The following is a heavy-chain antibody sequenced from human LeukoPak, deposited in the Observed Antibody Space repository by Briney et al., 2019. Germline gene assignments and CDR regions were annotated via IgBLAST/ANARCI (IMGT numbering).Heavy chain of an antibody. CDR3: ASHTVVVTATHDAFAF. CDR1: EFSVGSNY. J-gene: IGHJ3*01. Sequence: GGSLRLSCAASEFSVGSNYMTWVRQAPGKGLEWVSLIYSGGSTYYADSVKGRFTISRDNSKNTLYLQMNSLRAEDTAVYYCASHTVVVTATHDAFAFWGQGTMVTVSS. D-gene: IGHD2-21*02. V-gene: IGHV3-66*04. CDR2: IYSGGST.